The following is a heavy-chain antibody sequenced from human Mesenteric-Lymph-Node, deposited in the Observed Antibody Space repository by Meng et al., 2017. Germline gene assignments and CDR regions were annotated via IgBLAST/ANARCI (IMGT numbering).Heavy chain of an antibody. CDR2: MNPNSGNT. Sequence: QVQLVQAGAEGKKPGASVKVSCKASGYTFTSYDINWVRQATGQGLEWMGWMNPNSGNTGYAQKFQGRVTMTRNTSISTAYMELSSLRSEDTAVYYCAREEDYGGNANYWGQGTLVTVFS. J-gene: IGHJ4*02. CDR1: GYTFTSYD. V-gene: IGHV1-8*01. CDR3: AREEDYGGNANY. D-gene: IGHD4-23*01.